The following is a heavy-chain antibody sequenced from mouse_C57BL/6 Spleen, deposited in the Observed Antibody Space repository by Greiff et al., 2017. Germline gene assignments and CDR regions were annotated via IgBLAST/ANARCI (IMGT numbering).Heavy chain of an antibody. V-gene: IGHV5-16*01. CDR2: INYDGSST. Sequence: EVQLVESEGGLVQPGSSMKLSCTASGFTFSDYYMAWVRQVPEKGLGWVANINYDGSSTYYLDSLKSRFIISRDNAKNILYLQMSSLKSEDTATYYCARLTAQATWGYAMDYWGQGTSVTVSS. CDR3: ARLTAQATWGYAMDY. J-gene: IGHJ4*01. D-gene: IGHD3-2*02. CDR1: GFTFSDYY.